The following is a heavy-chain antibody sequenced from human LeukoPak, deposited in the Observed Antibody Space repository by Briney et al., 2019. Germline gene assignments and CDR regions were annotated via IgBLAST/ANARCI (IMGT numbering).Heavy chain of an antibody. Sequence: GGSLRLSCAASGFTFSSYSVNWVRQAPGKGLEWVSYISSSSSTIYYADSVKGRFTISRDNAKNSLYLQMNSLRAEDTAVYYCAKGDGYNYGYFDYWGQGTLVTVSS. CDR1: GFTFSSYS. V-gene: IGHV3-48*01. J-gene: IGHJ4*02. D-gene: IGHD5-18*01. CDR2: ISSSSSTI. CDR3: AKGDGYNYGYFDY.